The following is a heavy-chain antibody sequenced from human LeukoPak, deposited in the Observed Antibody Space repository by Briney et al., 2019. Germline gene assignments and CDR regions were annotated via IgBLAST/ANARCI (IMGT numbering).Heavy chain of an antibody. CDR2: ISAYNGNT. CDR1: GGTFSSYA. V-gene: IGHV1-18*01. J-gene: IGHJ4*02. CDR3: ARSSYSYYYFDY. D-gene: IGHD3-10*01. Sequence: ASVKVSCKASGGTFSSYAISWVRQAPGQGLEWMGWISAYNGNTNYAQKLQGRVTMTTDTSTSTAYMELRSLRSDDTAVYYCARSSYSYYYFDYWGQGTLVTVSS.